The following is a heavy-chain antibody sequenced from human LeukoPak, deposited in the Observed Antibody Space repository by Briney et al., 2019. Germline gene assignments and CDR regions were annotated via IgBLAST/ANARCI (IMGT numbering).Heavy chain of an antibody. D-gene: IGHD6-13*01. J-gene: IGHJ6*03. CDR2: ISSSSSTI. CDR1: GFTFSSYS. V-gene: IGHV3-48*01. CDR3: ARVEQQLVPPYYYMDV. Sequence: GGSLRLSCAASGFTFSSYSMNWVRQAPGKGLEWVSYISSSSSTIYYADSVKGRFTISRDNAKNSLYLQMNSLRAEDTAVYYYARVEQQLVPPYYYMDVWGKGTTVTVSS.